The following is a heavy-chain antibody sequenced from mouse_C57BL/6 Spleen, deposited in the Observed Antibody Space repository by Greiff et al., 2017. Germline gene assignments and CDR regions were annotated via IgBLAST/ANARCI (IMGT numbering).Heavy chain of an antibody. D-gene: IGHD1-1*01. CDR2: IHPSDSDT. V-gene: IGHV1-74*01. Sequence: QVQLQQPGAELVKPGASVKVSCKASGYTFTSYWMHWVKQRPGQGLEWIGRIHPSDSDTNYNQKFKGKATLTVDKSSSTAYMQLSSLTSEDSAVYYCAIPKILYGSPCAYWGQGTLVTVSA. J-gene: IGHJ3*01. CDR3: AIPKILYGSPCAY. CDR1: GYTFTSYW.